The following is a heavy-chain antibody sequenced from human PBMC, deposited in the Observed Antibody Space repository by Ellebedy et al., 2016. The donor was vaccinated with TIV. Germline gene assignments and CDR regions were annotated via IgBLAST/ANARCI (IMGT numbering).Heavy chain of an antibody. CDR3: AKVMRGGYSGYDPRNWFDP. Sequence: GGSLRLSXAASGFTFSSYSMNWVRQAPGKGLEWVSSISSSSSYIYYADSVKGRFTISRDNAKNSLYLQMNSLRAEDTAVYYCAKVMRGGYSGYDPRNWFDPWGQGTLVTVSS. D-gene: IGHD5-12*01. V-gene: IGHV3-21*01. CDR2: ISSSSSYI. CDR1: GFTFSSYS. J-gene: IGHJ5*02.